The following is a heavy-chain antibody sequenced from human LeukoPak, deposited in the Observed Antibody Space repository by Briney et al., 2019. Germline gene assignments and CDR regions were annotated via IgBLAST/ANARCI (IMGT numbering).Heavy chain of an antibody. D-gene: IGHD2-15*01. CDR3: ARASVVVVAATTGVDY. J-gene: IGHJ4*02. CDR1: GFTFNSYG. Sequence: PGRSLRLSCAASGFTFNSYGMHWVRQAPGKGLEGVAVIWYDGSNKYYADSVKGRFTISRDNSKNTLYLQRNSLRAEDTAVYYCARASVVVVAATTGVDYWGQGTLVTVSS. CDR2: IWYDGSNK. V-gene: IGHV3-33*08.